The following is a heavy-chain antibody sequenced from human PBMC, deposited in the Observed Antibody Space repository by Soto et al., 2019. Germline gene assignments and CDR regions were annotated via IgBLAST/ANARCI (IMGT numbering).Heavy chain of an antibody. CDR3: IYDYTWGSDRYRWAY. Sequence: PGGSLRLSCAASGFPFANAGMSWVRQVPGKGLEWVARVLRKADGGTTDYAAPVKDRFIISRDDSRNTLHLQMSNLKTEDTAVYCTIYDYTWGSDRYRWAYWGQGALVTGSS. V-gene: IGHV3-15*01. D-gene: IGHD3-16*02. J-gene: IGHJ4*02. CDR1: GFPFANAG. CDR2: VLRKADGGTT.